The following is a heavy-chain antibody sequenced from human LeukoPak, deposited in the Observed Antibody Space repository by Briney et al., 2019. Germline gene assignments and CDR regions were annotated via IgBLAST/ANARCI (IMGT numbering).Heavy chain of an antibody. J-gene: IGHJ3*02. CDR1: GFTFSSYW. CDR2: ISYDGSNK. Sequence: GGSLRLSCAASGFTFSSYWMSWVRQAPGKGLEWVAVISYDGSNKYYADSVKGRFTISRDNSKNTLYLQMNSLRAEDTAVYYCAALVGATTAYAFDIWGQGTMVTVSS. V-gene: IGHV3-30*03. CDR3: AALVGATTAYAFDI. D-gene: IGHD1-26*01.